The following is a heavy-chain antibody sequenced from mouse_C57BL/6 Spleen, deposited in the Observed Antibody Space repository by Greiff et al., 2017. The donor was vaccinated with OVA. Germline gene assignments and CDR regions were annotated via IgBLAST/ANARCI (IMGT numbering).Heavy chain of an antibody. Sequence: QVQLKQPGAELVKPGASVKLSCKASGYTFTSYWMHWVKQRPGRGLEWIGRIDPNSGGTKYNEKFKSKATLTVDKPSSTAYMQLSSLTSEDSAVYYCARSRGDDYDGFAYWGQGTLVTVSA. V-gene: IGHV1-72*01. J-gene: IGHJ3*01. CDR1: GYTFTSYW. CDR3: ARSRGDDYDGFAY. CDR2: IDPNSGGT. D-gene: IGHD2-4*01.